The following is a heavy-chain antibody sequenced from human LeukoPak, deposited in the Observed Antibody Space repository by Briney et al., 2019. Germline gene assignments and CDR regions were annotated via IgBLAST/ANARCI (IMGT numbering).Heavy chain of an antibody. CDR3: ARDGYSGSDAL. CDR1: GYSISSGYF. CDR2: IYHSGST. D-gene: IGHD5-12*01. Sequence: SETLSLTCTVSGYSISSGYFWGWMRQPPGKGLEWIGYIYHSGSTNYNPSLKSRVTISVDTSQNQFYLKLSSVTAADTAVYYCARDGYSGSDALWGQGTLVTVSS. V-gene: IGHV4-38-2*02. J-gene: IGHJ4*02.